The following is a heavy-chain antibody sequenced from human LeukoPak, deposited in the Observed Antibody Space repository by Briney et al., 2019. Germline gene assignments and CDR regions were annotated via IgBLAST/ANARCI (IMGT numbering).Heavy chain of an antibody. Sequence: PSETLSLTCTVSAGSISSYYWTWIRQPPGKGLEWIGDIYYSGSIKYNPSLKSRVTMSVDTSKNQFSLKLSSVTAADTAIYYCARENPSGYYNRPIDYWGQGTLVTVSS. CDR1: AGSISSYY. J-gene: IGHJ4*02. CDR2: IYYSGSI. D-gene: IGHD3-22*01. CDR3: ARENPSGYYNRPIDY. V-gene: IGHV4-59*01.